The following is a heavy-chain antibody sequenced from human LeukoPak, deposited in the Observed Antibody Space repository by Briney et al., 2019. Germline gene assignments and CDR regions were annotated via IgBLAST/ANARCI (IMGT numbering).Heavy chain of an antibody. Sequence: PGGSLRLSCSASGFTFSSFEMDWVRQAPGKGLEWVANIKQDGSEKYYVDSVKGRFTISRDNAKNSLYLQMNSLRAEDTAVYYCAREIVVVVAATSLTYYYYYMDVWGKGTTVTVSS. CDR3: AREIVVVVAATSLTYYYYYMDV. J-gene: IGHJ6*03. CDR1: GFTFSSFE. V-gene: IGHV3-7*01. D-gene: IGHD2-15*01. CDR2: IKQDGSEK.